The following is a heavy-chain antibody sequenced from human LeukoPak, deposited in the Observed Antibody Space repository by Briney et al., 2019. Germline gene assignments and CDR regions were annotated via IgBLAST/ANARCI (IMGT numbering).Heavy chain of an antibody. V-gene: IGHV4-59*12. Sequence: PSETLSLTCTVSGGSISGSYWSWIRQPPGKGLEWIAYMYNSGRTKYSPSLGSRVTMSIDTSKNQFSLKLSSVSAADTAVYYCARVAMYEFFFDYWGQGTLVTVSS. CDR1: GGSISGSY. CDR2: MYNSGRT. J-gene: IGHJ4*02. D-gene: IGHD2-8*01. CDR3: ARVAMYEFFFDY.